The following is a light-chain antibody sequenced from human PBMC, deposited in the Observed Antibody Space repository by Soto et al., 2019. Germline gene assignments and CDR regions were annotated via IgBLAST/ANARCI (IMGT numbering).Light chain of an antibody. CDR3: QQYYTYPLT. J-gene: IGKJ1*01. CDR2: AAS. V-gene: IGKV1-8*01. CDR1: QGISSY. Sequence: AIRMTQSPSSFSASTGDRVTITCRASQGISSYLAWYQQKPGKAPKLLIYAASTLQSVVPSRFSGSGSEKYSTLIISCLQSEDLATYYCQQYYTYPLTFGQGTNVEIK.